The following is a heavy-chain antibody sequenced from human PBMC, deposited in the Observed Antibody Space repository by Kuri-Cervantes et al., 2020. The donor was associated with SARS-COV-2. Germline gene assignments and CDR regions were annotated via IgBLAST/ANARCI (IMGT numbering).Heavy chain of an antibody. CDR1: GFTFSSYG. J-gene: IGHJ6*02. D-gene: IGHD6-13*01. Sequence: GGSLRLSCAASGFTFSSYGMHWVRQAPGKGLEWVSYISSSSSTIYYADSVKGRFTISRDNAKNSLYLQMNSLRDEDTAVYYCARYGFGYSTFYGMDVWGQGTTVTVSS. V-gene: IGHV3-48*02. CDR3: ARYGFGYSTFYGMDV. CDR2: ISSSSSTI.